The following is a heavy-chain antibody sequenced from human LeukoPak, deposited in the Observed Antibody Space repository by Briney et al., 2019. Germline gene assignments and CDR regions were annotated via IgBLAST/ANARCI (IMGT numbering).Heavy chain of an antibody. V-gene: IGHV1-18*01. CDR2: ISAYNGHT. CDR1: GYTFLSYG. D-gene: IGHD5-24*01. CDR3: ARAVEMATISYWYFDL. J-gene: IGHJ2*01. Sequence: GPVQVSCKTSGYTFLSYGISWVRQAPGQGLEWMGWISAYNGHTNYAQKLQGRVTMTTDTSTSTAYMELRSLRSDDTAVYYCARAVEMATISYWYFDLWGRGTLVTVSS.